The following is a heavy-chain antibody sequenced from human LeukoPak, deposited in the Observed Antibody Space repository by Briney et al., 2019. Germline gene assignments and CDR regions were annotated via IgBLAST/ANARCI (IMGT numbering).Heavy chain of an antibody. CDR2: IIPTFGTA. CDR1: GGTFSSYA. D-gene: IGHD5-24*01. J-gene: IGHJ4*02. CDR3: ARTERWLQSAFDY. Sequence: SVKVSCKASGGTFSSYAISWVRQAPGQGLEWMGGIIPTFGTANYAQKFQGRVTITADESTSTAYMELSSLRSEDTAVYYCARTERWLQSAFDYWGQGTLVTVSS. V-gene: IGHV1-69*13.